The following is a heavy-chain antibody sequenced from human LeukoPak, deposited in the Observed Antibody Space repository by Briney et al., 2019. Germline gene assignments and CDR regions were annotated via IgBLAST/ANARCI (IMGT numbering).Heavy chain of an antibody. V-gene: IGHV3-23*01. J-gene: IGHJ4*02. D-gene: IGHD2-21*02. Sequence: GGSLRLSCAASGFPFSSYWLSWVRQAPGKGLQWVSGISGSGRATYYADSVKGRFTISRDSSTNTLYLQMNSLRAEDTAIYYCAKGLDVVVTTLDYWGQGTLVTVSS. CDR3: AKGLDVVVTTLDY. CDR1: GFPFSSYW. CDR2: ISGSGRAT.